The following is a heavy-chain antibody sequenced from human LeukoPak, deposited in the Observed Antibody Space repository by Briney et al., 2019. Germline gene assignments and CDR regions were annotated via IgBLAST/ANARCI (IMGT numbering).Heavy chain of an antibody. Sequence: GASVKVSCKASGGTFSSYAISWVRQAPGQGLEWMGGIIPIFGTANYAQKLQGRVTITADESTSTAYMELSSLRSEDTAVYYCARGAGGGGVDYWGQGTLVTVSS. CDR3: ARGAGGGGVDY. CDR1: GGTFSSYA. CDR2: IIPIFGTA. J-gene: IGHJ4*02. V-gene: IGHV1-69*13. D-gene: IGHD3-16*01.